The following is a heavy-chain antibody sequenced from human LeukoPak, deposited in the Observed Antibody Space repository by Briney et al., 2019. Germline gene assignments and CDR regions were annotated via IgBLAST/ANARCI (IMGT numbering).Heavy chain of an antibody. Sequence: GGSLRLSCAASGFTFSSYGMHWVRQAPGKGLEWVAFIRYDGSNKYYADSVKGRFTISRDNSKNTLYLQMNSLRAEDTAVYYCARDRNYYASGIYPHVFDSWGQGTLVTVSS. CDR3: ARDRNYYASGIYPHVFDS. CDR1: GFTFSSYG. V-gene: IGHV3-30*02. J-gene: IGHJ4*02. CDR2: IRYDGSNK. D-gene: IGHD3-10*01.